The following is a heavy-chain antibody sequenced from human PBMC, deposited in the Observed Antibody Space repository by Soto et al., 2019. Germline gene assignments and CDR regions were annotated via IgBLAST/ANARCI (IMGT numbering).Heavy chain of an antibody. J-gene: IGHJ6*02. CDR3: ASTPTARSGMDV. CDR2: ISGSGHYT. D-gene: IGHD4-4*01. Sequence: QVQLVESGGGLVKPGGSLRLSCSASGLTFSDYYMTWIRQAPGKGLEWLSYISGSGHYTNYADSVKGRFTISRDNAKNSPYLQMNTLRVEDTAIYYCASTPTARSGMDVWGHGTTVTVSS. V-gene: IGHV3-11*05. CDR1: GLTFSDYY.